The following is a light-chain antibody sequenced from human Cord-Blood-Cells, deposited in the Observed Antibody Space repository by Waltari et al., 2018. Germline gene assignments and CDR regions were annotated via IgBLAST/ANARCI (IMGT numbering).Light chain of an antibody. CDR2: GAS. CDR3: QQYGSSPRT. V-gene: IGKV3-20*01. J-gene: IGKJ1*01. Sequence: EIVLTQSPGTLSSSPGERATLSCRAGQSVSSSYLAWYQQKPGQAPRLLIYGASSRATGIPDRFSGSGSGTDFTLTISRLEPEDFAVYYCQQYGSSPRTFGQGTKVEIK. CDR1: QSVSSSY.